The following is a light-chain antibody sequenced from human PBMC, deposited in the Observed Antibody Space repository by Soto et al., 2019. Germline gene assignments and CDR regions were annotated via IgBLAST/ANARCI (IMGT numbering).Light chain of an antibody. CDR2: AAS. J-gene: IGKJ2*01. Sequence: AIRMTQSPSSLSASIGDRVTITCRASHVVSNYLALYQQKPEKAPKALIYAASFLQSGVPSRFSGSGSGTDFSLTISFLQSEDFATYYCQHYYSYPYTFGQGTTLQMK. V-gene: IGKV1-8*01. CDR1: HVVSNY. CDR3: QHYYSYPYT.